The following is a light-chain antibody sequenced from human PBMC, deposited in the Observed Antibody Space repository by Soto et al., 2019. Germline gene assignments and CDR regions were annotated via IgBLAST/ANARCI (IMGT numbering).Light chain of an antibody. CDR1: SSNIGAGYD. CDR3: QYYDISLCGFYV. V-gene: IGLV1-40*01. CDR2: GNS. J-gene: IGLJ1*01. Sequence: QSVLTQPPSVSGAPGQRVTISCTGSSSNIGAGYDVHWYQQLPGTAPKLLIYGNSNRPSGVPDRFSGSKSGTSASLAITGLQAEDEADYYCQYYDISLCGFYVFGTGTKVTVL.